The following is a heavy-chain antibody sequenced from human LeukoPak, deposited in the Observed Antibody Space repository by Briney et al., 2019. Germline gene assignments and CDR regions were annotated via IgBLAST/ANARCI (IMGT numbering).Heavy chain of an antibody. CDR2: IYYSGST. J-gene: IGHJ5*02. D-gene: IGHD2/OR15-2a*01. Sequence: SETLSLTCTVSGGSISSSSYYWGWIRQPPGKGLEWIGSIYYSGSTYYNPSLKSRVTISVDTSKNQFSLKLSSVTAADTAVYYCARHRAPTVIVWFDPWGQGTLVTVPS. V-gene: IGHV4-39*01. CDR1: GGSISSSSYY. CDR3: ARHRAPTVIVWFDP.